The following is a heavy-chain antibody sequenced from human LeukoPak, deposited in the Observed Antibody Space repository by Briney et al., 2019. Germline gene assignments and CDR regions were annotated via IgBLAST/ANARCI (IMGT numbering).Heavy chain of an antibody. CDR1: GFTFSSYA. CDR3: AKDGGSGMGFDP. Sequence: GGSLRLSCTASGFTFSSYAMTWVRQAPGKGLEWVSGIRAGGGSTNFADSVRGRFTLSTDNSKNTLYLQMSSLRAEDAAIYYCAKDGGSGMGFDPWGQGTLVTVSS. V-gene: IGHV3-23*01. J-gene: IGHJ5*02. D-gene: IGHD3-10*01. CDR2: IRAGGGST.